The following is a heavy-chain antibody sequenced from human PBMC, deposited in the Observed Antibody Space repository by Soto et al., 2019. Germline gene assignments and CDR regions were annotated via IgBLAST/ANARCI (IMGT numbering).Heavy chain of an antibody. CDR2: ISGSGGST. D-gene: IGHD6-13*01. V-gene: IGHV3-23*01. CDR1: GFTFSTYA. Sequence: GGSLRLSCAASGFTFSTYAMSWVRQAPGKGPEWVSAISGSGGSTYYADSVKGRFTLSRDNSKDTLYLQMNSLRAEDTAVYYCAKVGYISSSFGMDVWGQGTTVTVSS. J-gene: IGHJ6*02. CDR3: AKVGYISSSFGMDV.